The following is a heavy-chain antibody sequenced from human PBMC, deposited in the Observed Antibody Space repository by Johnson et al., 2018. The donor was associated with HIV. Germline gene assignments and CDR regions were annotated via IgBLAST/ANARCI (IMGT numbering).Heavy chain of an antibody. Sequence: QVQLVESGGGVVQPKRSLRLSCSASGFTFSSYAMHWVRQAPGKGLEWVSLISHDGTTTAYADSVKGRYTISRDISTNTVYLQMNSLSPEDTAVYYCAREDVSSGYAGTFDIWGQGTLVTVSS. CDR1: GFTFSSYA. V-gene: IGHV3-30*04. CDR2: ISHDGTTT. D-gene: IGHD5-12*01. CDR3: AREDVSSGYAGTFDI. J-gene: IGHJ3*02.